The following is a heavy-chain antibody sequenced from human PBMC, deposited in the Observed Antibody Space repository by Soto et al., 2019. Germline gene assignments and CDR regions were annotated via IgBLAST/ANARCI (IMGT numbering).Heavy chain of an antibody. J-gene: IGHJ6*03. CDR3: AHTTRLATVASGVHYYYMDV. D-gene: IGHD4-17*01. Sequence: SGPTLVNPTQTLALTCTFSGFSLSTTGVAVGWIRQPPGKALGWLALFYWDDDKRYSPSLKSRLTIMKDTSKNQVVLIMTNMDPVDTATYYCAHTTRLATVASGVHYYYMDVWGKGTTVTVSS. CDR2: FYWDDDK. V-gene: IGHV2-5*02. CDR1: GFSLSTTGVA.